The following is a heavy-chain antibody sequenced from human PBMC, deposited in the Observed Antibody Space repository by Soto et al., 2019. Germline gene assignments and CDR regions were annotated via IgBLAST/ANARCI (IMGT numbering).Heavy chain of an antibody. CDR3: ARMNVDSSQFYYAMDV. Sequence: SGPTLVNPTETLTLTCTVSGFSLTTGKMGVSWIRQPPGKDLEWLAHLFSDNERSYSTTLQGRLTISKDTSGSQVVLSMTNVDPVDTATYYCARMNVDSSQFYYAMDVWGQGTTVTVSS. V-gene: IGHV2-26*01. CDR2: LFSDNER. J-gene: IGHJ6*02. D-gene: IGHD4-17*01. CDR1: GFSLTTGKMG.